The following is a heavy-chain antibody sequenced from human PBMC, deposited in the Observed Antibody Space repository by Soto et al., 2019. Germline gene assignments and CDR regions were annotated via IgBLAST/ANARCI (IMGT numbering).Heavy chain of an antibody. CDR2: IWYDGSNK. Sequence: QVQLVESGGGVVQPGRSLRLSCAASGFTFSSYGMHWVRQAPGKGLEWVAVIWYDGSNKYYADSVKGRFTISRANSKNALYLQMRCLRAEDKAVYYCARDRYSSGWYDFDYWGQGSLVSVSS. D-gene: IGHD6-19*01. CDR1: GFTFSSYG. CDR3: ARDRYSSGWYDFDY. J-gene: IGHJ4*02. V-gene: IGHV3-33*01.